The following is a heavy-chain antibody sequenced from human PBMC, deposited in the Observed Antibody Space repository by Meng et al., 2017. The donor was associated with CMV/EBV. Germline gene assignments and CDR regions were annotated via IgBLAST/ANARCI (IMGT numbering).Heavy chain of an antibody. D-gene: IGHD3-10*01. CDR2: ISAYNGNT. Sequence: ASVKVSCKASGYTFTSYYMHWVRQAPGQGLEWMGWISAYNGNTNYAQKLQGRVTMTTDTSTSTAYMELRSLRSDDTAVYYCARDLAAGAIHYGSGSRRGMDVWGQGTTVTVSS. V-gene: IGHV1-18*04. CDR3: ARDLAAGAIHYGSGSRRGMDV. J-gene: IGHJ6*02. CDR1: GYTFTSYY.